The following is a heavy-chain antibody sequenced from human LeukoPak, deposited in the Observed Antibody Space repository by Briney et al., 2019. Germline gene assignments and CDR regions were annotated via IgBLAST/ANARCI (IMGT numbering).Heavy chain of an antibody. CDR1: GGSISTGSYY. V-gene: IGHV4-61*02. Sequence: PSQTLSLTCTVPGGSISTGSYYWSWIRQPAGKGLEWIGRIYSSGNTNYNPSLKSRVTISVDTSKNQFSLKLSSVTAADTAVYYCARRPRYSSGWYPHYFDYWGQGTLVTVSS. D-gene: IGHD6-19*01. CDR3: ARRPRYSSGWYPHYFDY. CDR2: IYSSGNT. J-gene: IGHJ4*02.